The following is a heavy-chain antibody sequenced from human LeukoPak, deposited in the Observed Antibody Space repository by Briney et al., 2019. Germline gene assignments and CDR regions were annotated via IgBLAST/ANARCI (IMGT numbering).Heavy chain of an antibody. V-gene: IGHV1-3*01. CDR3: ARDGRGLVLDQSLDY. CDR1: GYTFTNYA. CDR2: INAGNGNT. J-gene: IGHJ4*02. Sequence: ASVKVSCKASGYTFTNYAMHWVRQAPGQRLEWMGWINAGNGNTKYSQKFQGRVTITRDTSTSTAYMELRSLRSDDTAVYYCARDGRGLVLDQSLDYWGQGTLVTVSS. D-gene: IGHD6-19*01.